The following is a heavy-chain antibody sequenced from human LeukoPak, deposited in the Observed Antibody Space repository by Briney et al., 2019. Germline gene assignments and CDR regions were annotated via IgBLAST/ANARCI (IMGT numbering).Heavy chain of an antibody. J-gene: IGHJ4*02. CDR1: GYTFSSYG. CDR3: ASLNSVQGGSGSYSPPF. Sequence: ASVKVSCKASGYTFSSYGISWVRQAPGQGLEWMGWITAYNGNTNYAQKLQGRVTMTTDTSTSTAYMELSSLRSEDTAVYYCASLNSVQGGSGSYSPPFWGQGTLVTVSS. D-gene: IGHD1-26*01. V-gene: IGHV1-18*01. CDR2: ITAYNGNT.